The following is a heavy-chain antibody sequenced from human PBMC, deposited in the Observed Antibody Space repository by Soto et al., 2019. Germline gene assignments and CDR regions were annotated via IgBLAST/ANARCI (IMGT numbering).Heavy chain of an antibody. CDR3: ARDIGSYAYGEGY. D-gene: IGHD3-10*01. CDR1: GGSINSYW. V-gene: IGHV4-4*07. CDR2: VYSSGTT. Sequence: SETLSLTCSVSGGSINSYWRSWIRQPAGKGLEWIGRVYSSGTTDYNPSLNSRATLSVETSKNQFSLKLSSVTAADTAVYYCARDIGSYAYGEGYWGQGIQVTVSS. J-gene: IGHJ4*02.